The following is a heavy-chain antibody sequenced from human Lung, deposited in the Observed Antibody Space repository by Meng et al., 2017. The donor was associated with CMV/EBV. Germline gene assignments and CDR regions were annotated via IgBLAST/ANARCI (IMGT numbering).Heavy chain of an antibody. CDR2: INTKSGGT. CDR3: SRERKSGYELYNAMDI. J-gene: IGHJ6*02. V-gene: IGHV1-2*02. D-gene: IGHD5-12*01. CDR1: GYIFSGYY. Sequence: ASXXVSXKASGYIFSGYYIHWVRQAPGQGLEWMGWINTKSGGTKYEQKFQGRVTMTRDTTISTVYMELRGLRSDDAAVYYCSRERKSGYELYNAMDIWGQGTLVTVSS.